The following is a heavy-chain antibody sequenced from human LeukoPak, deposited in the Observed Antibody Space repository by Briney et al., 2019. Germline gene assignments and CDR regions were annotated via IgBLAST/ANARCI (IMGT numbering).Heavy chain of an antibody. Sequence: SETLSLTCTVSGGSISSYDWNWIRQPPGKGLEWIGYIYYSGRTNYNPSLKSRVTISVDTSKNQFSLKLSSVTAADTAVYFCARRMGQQLGVDAFDVWGQGTMVTVSS. CDR3: ARRMGQQLGVDAFDV. CDR1: GGSISSYD. J-gene: IGHJ3*01. CDR2: IYYSGRT. D-gene: IGHD6-13*01. V-gene: IGHV4-59*01.